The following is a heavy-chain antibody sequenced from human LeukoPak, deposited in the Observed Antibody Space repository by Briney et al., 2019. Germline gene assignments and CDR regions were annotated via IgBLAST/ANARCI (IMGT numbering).Heavy chain of an antibody. Sequence: GRSLRLFCAASGFTFSTYAMHWVRQAPGKGLEWVAVISYDGINKYYADSLKGRFTISRDNSKNTLYLQVNSLRPEDTAVYYCAKDFYDTSANGAFDIWGHGTMVTVSS. V-gene: IGHV3-30*18. CDR1: GFTFSTYA. D-gene: IGHD3-22*01. CDR2: ISYDGINK. CDR3: AKDFYDTSANGAFDI. J-gene: IGHJ3*02.